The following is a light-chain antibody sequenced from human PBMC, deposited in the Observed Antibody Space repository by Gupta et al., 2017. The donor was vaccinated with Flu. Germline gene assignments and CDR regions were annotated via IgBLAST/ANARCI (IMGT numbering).Light chain of an antibody. CDR1: QSINSW. J-gene: IGKJ1*01. CDR2: KAS. CDR3: QQYKSYQGT. Sequence: DIQMTQSPSTLSASVGDRVTITCRASQSINSWLAWYQQRPGKAPKLLIYKASNLGTGVPSRFSGSGSGTEFTLTISSLQPDDFATYYCQQYKSYQGTFGQGTKVEVK. V-gene: IGKV1-5*03.